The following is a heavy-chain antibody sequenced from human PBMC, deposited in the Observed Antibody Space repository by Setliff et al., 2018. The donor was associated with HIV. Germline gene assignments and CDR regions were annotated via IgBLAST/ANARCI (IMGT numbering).Heavy chain of an antibody. D-gene: IGHD3-22*01. CDR3: ARGNTMNYYYMDV. CDR2: ISAYNGNT. CDR1: GNTFTKYY. J-gene: IGHJ6*03. V-gene: IGHV1-18*04. Sequence: ASVKVSCKASGNTFTKYYMHWVRQAPGQGLEWMGWISAYNGNTNYAQKLQGRVTMTTDTSTSTAYMELRSLRSDDTAVYYCARGNTMNYYYMDVWGKGTTVTVSS.